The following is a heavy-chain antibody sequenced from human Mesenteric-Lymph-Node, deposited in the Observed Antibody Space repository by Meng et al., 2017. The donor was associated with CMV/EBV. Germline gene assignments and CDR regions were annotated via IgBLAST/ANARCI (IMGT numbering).Heavy chain of an antibody. D-gene: IGHD2-2*01. V-gene: IGHV1-69*05. J-gene: IGHJ4*02. CDR1: VGTFSSYA. Sequence: SCQASVGTFSSYAISWVRQAPGQGLEWMGGVIPIFGTANYAQKFQGRVTITTDESTSTAYMELSSLRSEDTAVYYCASNDGSTSSQWGQGTLVTVSS. CDR3: ASNDGSTSSQ. CDR2: VIPIFGTA.